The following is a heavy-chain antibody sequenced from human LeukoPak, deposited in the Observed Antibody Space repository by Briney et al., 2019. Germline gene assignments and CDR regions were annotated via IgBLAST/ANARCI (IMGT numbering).Heavy chain of an antibody. CDR1: GFTFSSYG. V-gene: IGHV3-30*02. CDR2: IRYDGSNK. CDR3: ARDRATDDAFDI. J-gene: IGHJ3*02. D-gene: IGHD1-26*01. Sequence: GGSLRLSCAASGFTFSSYGMHWVRQAPGKGLEWVAFIRYDGSNKYYADSVKGRFTISRDNSKNTLYLQMNSLRAEDTAVYYCARDRATDDAFDIWGQGTMVTVSS.